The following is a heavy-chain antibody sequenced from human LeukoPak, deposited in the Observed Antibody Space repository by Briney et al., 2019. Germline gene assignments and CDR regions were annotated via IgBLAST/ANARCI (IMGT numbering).Heavy chain of an antibody. Sequence: SETLSLTCTVSGDSITIDSYFWNWIRQPAGKGLEWIGRMYTGGRTNYNPSLKSRVTISIDTSKNQFSLNLSSVTAADTAVYYCARATPQYCSSTSCYRDYYYYYMDVWGKGTTVTISS. J-gene: IGHJ6*03. V-gene: IGHV4-61*02. CDR2: MYTGGRT. CDR1: GDSITIDSYF. D-gene: IGHD2-2*01. CDR3: ARATPQYCSSTSCYRDYYYYYMDV.